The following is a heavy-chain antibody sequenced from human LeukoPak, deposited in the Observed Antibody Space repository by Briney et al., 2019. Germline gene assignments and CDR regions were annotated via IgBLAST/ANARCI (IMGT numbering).Heavy chain of an antibody. CDR2: IYYSGST. Sequence: SETLSLTCTVSGGSISSSSYYWGWIRQPPGKGLEWIGSIYYSGSTNYNPSLKSRVTISVDTSKNQFSLKLSSVTAADTAVYYCAREREWIQLPAMRTYYYMDVWGKGTTVTVSS. CDR3: AREREWIQLPAMRTYYYMDV. V-gene: IGHV4-39*07. J-gene: IGHJ6*03. CDR1: GGSISSSSYY. D-gene: IGHD5-18*01.